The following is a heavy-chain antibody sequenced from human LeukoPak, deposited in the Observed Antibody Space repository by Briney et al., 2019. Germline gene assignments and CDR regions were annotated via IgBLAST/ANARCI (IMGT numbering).Heavy chain of an antibody. CDR1: GYTFTSYA. V-gene: IGHV1-3*01. Sequence: ASVKVSCKASGYTFTSYAMHWVRQAPGQRLEWMGWINAGNGNTKYSQKFQGRVTITGDTSASTAYMELSSLRSEDTAVYYCARSHDIVVVPAASYYFDYWGQGTLATVSS. CDR2: INAGNGNT. J-gene: IGHJ4*02. D-gene: IGHD2-2*01. CDR3: ARSHDIVVVPAASYYFDY.